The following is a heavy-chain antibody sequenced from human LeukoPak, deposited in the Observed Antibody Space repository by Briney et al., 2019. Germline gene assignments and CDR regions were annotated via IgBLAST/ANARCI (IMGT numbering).Heavy chain of an antibody. CDR2: VYTSGSS. D-gene: IGHD1-26*01. CDR1: GGSINSYY. V-gene: IGHV4-4*09. Sequence: SETLSLTCTVSGGSINSYYWTWIRQPPGKGLEWIEYVYTSGSSNYNPSLRSRVTISVDTSKNQFSLRLTSVTAPDTAVYYCARWEGNWFDPWGQGPWSPSPQ. J-gene: IGHJ5*02. CDR3: ARWEGNWFDP.